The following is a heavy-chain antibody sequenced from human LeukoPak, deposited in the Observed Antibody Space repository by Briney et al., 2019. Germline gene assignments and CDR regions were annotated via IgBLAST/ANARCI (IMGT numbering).Heavy chain of an antibody. CDR2: INPNSGGT. CDR3: AREPNYDILTGYYKRSPYYFDY. D-gene: IGHD3-9*01. CDR1: GYTFTSYY. J-gene: IGHJ4*02. Sequence: GASVKVSCKASGYTFTSYYMHWVRQAPGQGLEWMGWINPNSGGTNYAQKFQGWVTMTRDTSISTAYMELSRLRSDDTAVYYCAREPNYDILTGYYKRSPYYFDYWGQGTLVTVSS. V-gene: IGHV1-2*04.